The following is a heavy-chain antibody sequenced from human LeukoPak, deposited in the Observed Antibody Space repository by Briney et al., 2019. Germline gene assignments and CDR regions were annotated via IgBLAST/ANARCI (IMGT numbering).Heavy chain of an antibody. J-gene: IGHJ4*02. D-gene: IGHD3-22*01. CDR1: GFTFSSDA. Sequence: GGSLRLSCVGTGFTFSSDAMGWVRQAPGKGLEWVSGISGSGGSTYYADSVKGRFTISRDNSKNTLYLQMNSLRAEDTAVYYCARDPPGGSGYYGFDYWGQGTLVTVSS. CDR3: ARDPPGGSGYYGFDY. CDR2: ISGSGGST. V-gene: IGHV3-23*01.